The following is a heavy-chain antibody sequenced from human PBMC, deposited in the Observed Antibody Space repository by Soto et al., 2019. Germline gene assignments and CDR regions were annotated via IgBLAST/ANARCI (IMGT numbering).Heavy chain of an antibody. CDR3: ARESEHYQDFFQN. V-gene: IGHV1-3*01. CDR1: GYPFPSFE. D-gene: IGHD2-2*01. Sequence: QVHLVQSGAEVKKPGASVKVSCKTSGYPFPSFEIHWIRQAPGQRPEWMGGISNAGSGSIKYSQRFQDRLTISGDKRATTVYMTLSSLTSEDTAIYYCARESEHYQDFFQNWGQGSLVTVSA. CDR2: ISNAGSGSI. J-gene: IGHJ4*02.